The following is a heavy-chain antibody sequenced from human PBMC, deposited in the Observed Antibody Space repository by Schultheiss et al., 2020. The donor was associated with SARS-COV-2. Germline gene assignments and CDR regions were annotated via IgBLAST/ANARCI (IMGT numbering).Heavy chain of an antibody. Sequence: SGPTLVKPTQTLTVTCTFTGFSPSTSGMCVSWIRQPPGKALEWLARIDWDDDKYYSTSLKTRLTISKDTSKNQVVLTMTNMDPVDTATYYCARDYYGSGSYTRGGYYYGPDVRWQGTAGT. CDR2: IDWDDDK. CDR1: GFSPSTSGMC. J-gene: IGHJ6*01. CDR3: ARDYYGSGSYTRGGYYYGPDV. V-gene: IGHV2-70*11. D-gene: IGHD3-10*01.